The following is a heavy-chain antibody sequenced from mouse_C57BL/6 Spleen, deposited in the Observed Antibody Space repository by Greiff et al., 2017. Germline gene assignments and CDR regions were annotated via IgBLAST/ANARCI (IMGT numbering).Heavy chain of an antibody. Sequence: EVMLVESGEGLVKPGGSLKLSCAASGFTFSSYAMSWVRQTPEKRLEWVAYISSGGDYIYYADTVKGRFTISRDNARNTLYLQMSSLKSEDTAMYYCTREDYGSYYAMDYWGQGTSVTVSS. D-gene: IGHD1-1*01. J-gene: IGHJ4*01. V-gene: IGHV5-9-1*02. CDR1: GFTFSSYA. CDR3: TREDYGSYYAMDY. CDR2: ISSGGDYI.